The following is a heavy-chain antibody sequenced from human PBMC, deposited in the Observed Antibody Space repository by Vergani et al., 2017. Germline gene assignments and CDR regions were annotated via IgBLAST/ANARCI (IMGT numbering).Heavy chain of an antibody. CDR1: GYTFTDHY. J-gene: IGHJ4*02. V-gene: IGHV1-69-2*01. D-gene: IGHD3-16*01. CDR2: VDPEDGET. CDR3: ARAELYDYVWGSYDN. Sequence: EVQLVQSGAEVKKPGATMKISCKVSGYTFTDHYMHWVEQAPGKGLEWMGLVDPEDGETIYAEKFTGRVTIAADTSTDTAHLELSSLISEDTAVYYCARAELYDYVWGSYDNWGQGTLVTVSS.